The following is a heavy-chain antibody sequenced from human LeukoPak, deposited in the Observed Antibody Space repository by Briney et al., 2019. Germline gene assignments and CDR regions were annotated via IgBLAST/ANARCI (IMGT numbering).Heavy chain of an antibody. CDR2: IYTGGST. V-gene: IGHV4-4*07. Sequence: SETLSLTCTVSGGSISTYYWSWVRQPAGKGLEWIGRIYTGGSTNYNPSLMSRVTISVDTSKNQFSLKLRSVTAADTAVYYCARSVEGYCSGGSCYSYYYYMDVWGKGTTVTVSS. J-gene: IGHJ6*03. D-gene: IGHD2-15*01. CDR3: ARSVEGYCSGGSCYSYYYYMDV. CDR1: GGSISTYY.